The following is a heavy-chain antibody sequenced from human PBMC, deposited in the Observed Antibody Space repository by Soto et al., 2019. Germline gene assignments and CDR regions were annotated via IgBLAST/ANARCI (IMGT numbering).Heavy chain of an antibody. V-gene: IGHV3-13*01. CDR3: ARLSWSYSPGSYDYYYYMDV. D-gene: IGHD1-26*01. J-gene: IGHJ6*03. Sequence: GGSLRLSCAASGFTFSSYDMHWVRQATGKGLEWVSAIGTAGDTYYPGSVKGRFTISRENAKNSLYLQMNSLRAGDTAVYYCARLSWSYSPGSYDYYYYMDVWGKGTTVTVSS. CDR2: IGTAGDT. CDR1: GFTFSSYD.